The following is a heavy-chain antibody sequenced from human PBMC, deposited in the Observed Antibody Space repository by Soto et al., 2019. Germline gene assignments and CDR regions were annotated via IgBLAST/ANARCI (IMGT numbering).Heavy chain of an antibody. D-gene: IGHD3-3*01. Sequence: ASETLSLTCTVSGGSISSYYWSWIRQPPGKGLEWIGYIYYSGSTNYNPSLKSRVTISVDTSKNQFSLKLSSVTAADTAVYYCARDGDYDFSAGHRRNYYYYGMDVWGQGTTVTVSS. CDR3: ARDGDYDFSAGHRRNYYYYGMDV. CDR2: IYYSGST. CDR1: GGSISSYY. V-gene: IGHV4-59*01. J-gene: IGHJ6*02.